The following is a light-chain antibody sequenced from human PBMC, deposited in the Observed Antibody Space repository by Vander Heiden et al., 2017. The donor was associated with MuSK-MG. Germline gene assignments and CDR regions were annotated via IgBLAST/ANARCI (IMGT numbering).Light chain of an antibody. CDR2: EDN. CDR1: SGSIARNY. Sequence: NFLLTPPHSWSESPGQTVTIACTRSSGSIARNYVQWYQQRPGSSPTTVIYEDNQRPSGVPDRFSGSIDSSSNAASLTISGLKTEDEADYYCQSYDSSNVVFGGGTKLTVL. CDR3: QSYDSSNVV. V-gene: IGLV6-57*01. J-gene: IGLJ2*01.